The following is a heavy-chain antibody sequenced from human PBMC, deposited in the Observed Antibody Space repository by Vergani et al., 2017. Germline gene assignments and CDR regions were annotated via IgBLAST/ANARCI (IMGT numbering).Heavy chain of an antibody. Sequence: EVQLVESGGGIVKPGGSLRLSCVASGFSFRNAWMNWVRRTPGKGLEWVGRIKSTFDRGTTDYAAAVKGRFTISRDNSKNTLYLQMNSLRAEDTAVYYCAQTSRAVYYYMDVWGKGTTVTVSS. V-gene: IGHV3-15*07. CDR2: IKSTFDRGTT. CDR1: GFSFRNAW. J-gene: IGHJ6*03. CDR3: AQTSRAVYYYMDV. D-gene: IGHD6-6*01.